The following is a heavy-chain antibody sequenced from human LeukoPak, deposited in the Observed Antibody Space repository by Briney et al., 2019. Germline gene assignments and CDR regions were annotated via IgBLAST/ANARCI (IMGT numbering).Heavy chain of an antibody. J-gene: IGHJ5*02. D-gene: IGHD4-17*01. CDR2: INLNSGGT. CDR1: GYTFTGYY. CDR3: ARALPHTVTTVNWFDP. Sequence: ASVKVSCKASGYTFTGYYMHWVRQAPGQGLEWMGWINLNSGGTNYAQKFQGWVTMTRDTSISTAYMELSRLRSDDTAVYYCARALPHTVTTVNWFDPWGQGTLVTVSS. V-gene: IGHV1-2*04.